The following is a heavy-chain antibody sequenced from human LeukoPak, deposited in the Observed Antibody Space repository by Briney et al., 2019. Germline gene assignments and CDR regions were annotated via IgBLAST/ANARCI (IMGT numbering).Heavy chain of an antibody. J-gene: IGHJ4*02. CDR2: IYTSGST. V-gene: IGHV4-4*07. Sequence: PSETLSLTCTVSGGSISSCYWSWIRQPAGKGLEWIGRIYTSGSTNYNPSLKSRVTMSVDTSKNQFSLKLSSVTAADTAVYYCARVKGWVSSWLFDYWGQGTLVTVSS. CDR1: GGSISSCY. D-gene: IGHD6-13*01. CDR3: ARVKGWVSSWLFDY.